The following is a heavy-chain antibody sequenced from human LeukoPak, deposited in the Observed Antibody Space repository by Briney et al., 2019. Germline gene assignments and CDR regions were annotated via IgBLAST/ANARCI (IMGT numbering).Heavy chain of an antibody. Sequence: PGGSLRLSCAASGFTVSSNYMSWVRQAPGKGLEWVSRINSDGSTTTYADSVKGRFTISRDNAENTLYLQMNSLRAEDTAVYYCGRSDWANWFDPWGQGTLVTVSS. J-gene: IGHJ5*02. V-gene: IGHV3-74*03. D-gene: IGHD2-21*01. CDR3: GRSDWANWFDP. CDR1: GFTVSSNY. CDR2: INSDGSTT.